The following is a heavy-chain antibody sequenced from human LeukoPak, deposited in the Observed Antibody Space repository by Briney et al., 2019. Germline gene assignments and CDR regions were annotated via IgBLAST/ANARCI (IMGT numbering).Heavy chain of an antibody. Sequence: GGSLRLSCGASGFIFSNYGMHWVRQAPGKGLEWVAFIRYDGSDKHYADSVKGRFTISKDNSKNTLYLQMNSLRAEDTAVYYCAKKRTTTIFGVVIIGDVDYWGQGTLVTVSS. J-gene: IGHJ4*02. CDR3: AKKRTTTIFGVVIIGDVDY. V-gene: IGHV3-30*02. CDR1: GFIFSNYG. CDR2: IRYDGSDK. D-gene: IGHD3-3*01.